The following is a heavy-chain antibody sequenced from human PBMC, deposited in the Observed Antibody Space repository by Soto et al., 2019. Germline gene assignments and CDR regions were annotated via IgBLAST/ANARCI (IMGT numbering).Heavy chain of an antibody. Sequence: QVQLQESGPGLVKPSQTLSLTCTVSGGSISSGGYYWSRIRQHPGKGLEWLGYIYYSGSTYYNPSLKSRVTISVDTSKNQFSLKLSSVTAADTAVYYCARDYCSSTSCQLDYWGQGTLVTVSS. CDR2: IYYSGST. CDR1: GGSISSGGYY. CDR3: ARDYCSSTSCQLDY. V-gene: IGHV4-31*03. J-gene: IGHJ4*02. D-gene: IGHD2-2*01.